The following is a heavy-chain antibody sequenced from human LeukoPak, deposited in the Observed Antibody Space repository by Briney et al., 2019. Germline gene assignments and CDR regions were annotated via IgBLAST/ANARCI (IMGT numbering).Heavy chain of an antibody. V-gene: IGHV3-74*01. J-gene: IGHJ4*02. CDR1: GFTFSSYW. Sequence: GGSLRLSCAASGFTFSSYWMHWVRQAPGKGLVWVSRINNDGSSTSYADSVKGRFTISRDNAKNSLYLQLNSLRVEDTAMYYCARHSSGSYYTYWGQGTLVTVSS. D-gene: IGHD3-10*01. CDR3: ARHSSGSYYTY. CDR2: INNDGSST.